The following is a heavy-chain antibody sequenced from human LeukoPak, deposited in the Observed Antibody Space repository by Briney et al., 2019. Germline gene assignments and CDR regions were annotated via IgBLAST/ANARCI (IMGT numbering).Heavy chain of an antibody. J-gene: IGHJ4*02. D-gene: IGHD1-1*01. Sequence: SETLSLTCAVSGGSISSSSYYWGWIRQPPGKGLEWIGSMYYSGSTYYNPSLKSRVTISVDTSKNQFSLKLSSVTAADTALYYCARHSSLRTFDYWGQGTLVTISS. V-gene: IGHV4-39*01. CDR2: MYYSGST. CDR3: ARHSSLRTFDY. CDR1: GGSISSSSYY.